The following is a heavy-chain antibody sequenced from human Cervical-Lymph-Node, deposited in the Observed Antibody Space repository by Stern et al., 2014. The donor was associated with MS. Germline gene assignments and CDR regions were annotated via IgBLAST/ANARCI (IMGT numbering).Heavy chain of an antibody. V-gene: IGHV3-11*01. Sequence: VQLVQSGGDLVKPGRSLRLSCAASGFTFSDYYMSWIRQAPGKGLEWVSYISASGTTTYYADSVKGRFTISKDNARNSLYLQMNSLRADDTAVYYCARALIAAGGALHYWGQGTLVTVSS. CDR2: ISASGTTT. D-gene: IGHD6-13*01. J-gene: IGHJ4*02. CDR1: GFTFSDYY. CDR3: ARALIAAGGALHY.